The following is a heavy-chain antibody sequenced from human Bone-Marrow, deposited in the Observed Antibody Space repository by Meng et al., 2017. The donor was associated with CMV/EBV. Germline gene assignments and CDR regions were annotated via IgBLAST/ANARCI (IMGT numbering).Heavy chain of an antibody. CDR2: ITGSGGST. D-gene: IGHD6-13*01. CDR3: AKAFSSSWYREYYDF. V-gene: IGHV3-23*01. Sequence: GESLKISCAASGFTFRSSAMSWVRQAPGKGLEWVSAITGSGGSTYHADSVKGRFTISRDNSKNTLYLQLNSLRAEDTAVYYCAKAFSSSWYREYYDFWGRGTLVTVSS. J-gene: IGHJ4*02. CDR1: GFTFRSSA.